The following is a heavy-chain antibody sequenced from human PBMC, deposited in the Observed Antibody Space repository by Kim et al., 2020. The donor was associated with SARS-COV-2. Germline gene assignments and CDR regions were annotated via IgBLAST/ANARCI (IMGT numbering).Heavy chain of an antibody. V-gene: IGHV3-23*01. D-gene: IGHD1-1*01. Sequence: GGSLRLSCSASGFSFSDYGMNWVRQIPGKGLEWVATIDPGGRRPYYADYVRGRFTISRDNLKNTLYLQVNSLRADDTAIFYCVRSNFMDVWGQGTTVTVSS. J-gene: IGHJ6*02. CDR1: GFSFSDYG. CDR2: IDPGGRRP. CDR3: VRSNFMDV.